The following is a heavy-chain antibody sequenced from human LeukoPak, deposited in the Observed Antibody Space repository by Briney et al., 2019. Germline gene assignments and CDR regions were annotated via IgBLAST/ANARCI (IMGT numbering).Heavy chain of an antibody. V-gene: IGHV3-21*01. CDR1: GFTFSSYS. Sequence: GGSLRLSCAASGFTFSSYSMNWVRQAPGKGLEWVSSISSSSNYIYYADSVKGRFTISRDNAKNSLYLQMNSLRAEDTAVYYCARKVEIQLWFPLDYWGQGTLVTVSS. J-gene: IGHJ4*02. CDR3: ARKVEIQLWFPLDY. D-gene: IGHD5-18*01. CDR2: ISSSSNYI.